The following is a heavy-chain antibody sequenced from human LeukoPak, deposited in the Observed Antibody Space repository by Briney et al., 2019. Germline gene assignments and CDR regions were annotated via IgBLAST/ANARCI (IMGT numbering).Heavy chain of an antibody. CDR3: ARDRRRKRAASGTIDY. CDR2: INPNSGGT. J-gene: IGHJ4*02. D-gene: IGHD6-13*01. CDR1: GYTFTGYY. Sequence: GASVKVSCKASGYTFTGYYIHWVRQAPGQGLEWMGWINPNSGGTDYAQKFQGRVTMTRDTSISTAYMELNRLTSDDTAVYYCARDRRRKRAASGTIDYWGQGTLVTVSS. V-gene: IGHV1-2*02.